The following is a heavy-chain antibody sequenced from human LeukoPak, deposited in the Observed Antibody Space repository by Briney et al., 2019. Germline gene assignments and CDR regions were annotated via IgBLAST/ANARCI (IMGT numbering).Heavy chain of an antibody. D-gene: IGHD3-10*01. CDR2: ISYDGSNK. J-gene: IGHJ4*02. V-gene: IGHV3-30*04. Sequence: SCKASGGTFSSYAMHWVRQAPGKGLEWVAVISYDGSNKYYADSVKGRFTISRDNSKNTLYLQMNSLRAEDTAVYYCARGSGQQPTDYWGQGTLVTVSS. CDR3: ARGSGQQPTDY. CDR1: GGTFSSYA.